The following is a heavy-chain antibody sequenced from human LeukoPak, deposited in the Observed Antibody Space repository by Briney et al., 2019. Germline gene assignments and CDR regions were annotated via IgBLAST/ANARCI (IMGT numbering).Heavy chain of an antibody. CDR3: AKESGKFDY. Sequence: GGSLRLSCAASGLSFSDAWMSWVRQAPGKGLEWVSLISADGGSTFSADSVKGRFSISRDNSKNSLYLQMNSLRSEDTAMYYCAKESGKFDYWGQGTLVAVSS. V-gene: IGHV3-43*02. J-gene: IGHJ4*02. CDR2: ISADGGST. CDR1: GLSFSDAW.